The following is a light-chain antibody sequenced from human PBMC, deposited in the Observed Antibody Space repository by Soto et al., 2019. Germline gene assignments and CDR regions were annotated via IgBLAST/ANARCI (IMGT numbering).Light chain of an antibody. CDR1: QNIGTN. CDR2: GAS. V-gene: IGKV3-20*01. Sequence: EIVLPQYPGTLSLSPGERAILSCRASQNIGTNLAWYQQKPGQAPRLLIYGASSRATGIPDRFSGSGSGTDFTLTISRLEPEDFAVFYCQQYSRSLWTFGLGTKVAI. CDR3: QQYSRSLWT. J-gene: IGKJ1*01.